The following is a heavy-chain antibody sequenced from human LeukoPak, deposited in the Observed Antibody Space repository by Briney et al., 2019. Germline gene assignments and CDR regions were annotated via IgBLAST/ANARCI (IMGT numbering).Heavy chain of an antibody. D-gene: IGHD3-3*01. CDR3: AKDRTPYGYYSIDY. Sequence: GGSLRLSCTASGFTFSTYAMNWVRQAPGKGLQWVSIIIGNATTTAYADSVKGRFTISRDNSKNTLYLQMNSLTVEDTAVYYCAKDRTPYGYYSIDYWGQGILVTVSS. CDR1: GFTFSTYA. J-gene: IGHJ4*02. V-gene: IGHV3-23*01. CDR2: IIGNATTT.